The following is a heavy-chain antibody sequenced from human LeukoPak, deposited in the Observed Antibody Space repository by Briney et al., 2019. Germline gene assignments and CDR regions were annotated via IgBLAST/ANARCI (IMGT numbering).Heavy chain of an antibody. Sequence: GGSLRLSCAASGFTFSSYTMYWVRQAPGKGLEWVAVISYDGSNKYYADSVKGRFTISRDNSKNTLYLQMNSLRAEDTAVYYCARETSSGWYLSFDYWGQGTLVTASS. V-gene: IGHV3-30-3*01. CDR1: GFTFSSYT. CDR3: ARETSSGWYLSFDY. CDR2: ISYDGSNK. D-gene: IGHD6-19*01. J-gene: IGHJ4*02.